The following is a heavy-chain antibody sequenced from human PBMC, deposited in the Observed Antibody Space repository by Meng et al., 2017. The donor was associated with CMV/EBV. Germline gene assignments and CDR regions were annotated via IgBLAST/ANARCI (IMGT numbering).Heavy chain of an antibody. D-gene: IGHD1-1*01. V-gene: IGHV3-21*01. CDR1: GFTFSSYS. J-gene: IGHJ6*02. CDR3: ASLLGTYYGMDV. CDR2: ISSSSSYI. Sequence: GGSLRLSCAASGFTFSSYSMNWVRQAPGKGLEWVSSISSSSSYIYYADSVKGRFTISRDNAKNSLYLQMNSLRAEDTAVYYCASLLGTYYGMDVWGQGTTVTVSS.